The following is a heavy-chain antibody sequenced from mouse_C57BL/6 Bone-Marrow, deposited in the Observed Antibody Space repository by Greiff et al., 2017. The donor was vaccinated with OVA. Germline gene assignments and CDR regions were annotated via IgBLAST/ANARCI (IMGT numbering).Heavy chain of an antibody. J-gene: IGHJ1*03. D-gene: IGHD1-1*01. Sequence: VQLKQSGPELVKPGASVKMSCKASGYTFTDYNMHWVKQSHGKSLEWIGYINPNNGGTSYNQKFKGKATLTVNKSSSTAYMELRSLTSEDSAVYYCARPPSGSPYWYFDVWGTGTTVTVSS. V-gene: IGHV1-22*01. CDR2: INPNNGGT. CDR1: GYTFTDYN. CDR3: ARPPSGSPYWYFDV.